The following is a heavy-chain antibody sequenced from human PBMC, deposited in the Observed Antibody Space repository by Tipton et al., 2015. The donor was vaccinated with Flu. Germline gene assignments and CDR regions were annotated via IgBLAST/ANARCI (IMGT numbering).Heavy chain of an antibody. CDR1: GDSISSYY. Sequence: TLSLTCTVSGDSISSYYWSWIRQPAGKGLEWIGRIYTSGSTNYNASLKSRVTMSVDTSKNQFSLKLSSVTVADTAVYYCARDYLLGDLSFFDNWGQGMLVTVSS. CDR2: IYTSGST. V-gene: IGHV4-4*07. D-gene: IGHD3-16*02. CDR3: ARDYLLGDLSFFDN. J-gene: IGHJ4*02.